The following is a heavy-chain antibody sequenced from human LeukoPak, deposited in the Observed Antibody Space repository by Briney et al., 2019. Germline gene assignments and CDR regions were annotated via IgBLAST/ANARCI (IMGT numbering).Heavy chain of an antibody. CDR1: GGSISSYY. J-gene: IGHJ2*01. CDR2: IYYSGST. V-gene: IGHV4-59*01. D-gene: IGHD6-19*01. CDR3: ARGVGWPYWYFDL. Sequence: SETLSLTCTVSGGSISSYYWSWIRQPPGKGLEWIGYIYYSGSTNYNPSLKSRVTISVDTSKNQFSLKLSSVTAADTAVYYCARGVGWPYWYFDLWGRGTLVTVSS.